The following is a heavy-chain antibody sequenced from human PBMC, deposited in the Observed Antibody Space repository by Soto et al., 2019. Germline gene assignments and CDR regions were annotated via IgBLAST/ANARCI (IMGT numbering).Heavy chain of an antibody. D-gene: IGHD2-15*01. CDR1: GYSFTSYW. CDR3: ARHQGLAPVVTPHWYFDL. Sequence: GESLKISCKGSGYSFTSYWIGWVRQMPGKGLEWMGIIYPGDSDTRYSPSFQGQVTISADKSISTAYLQWSSLKASDTAMYYCARHQGLAPVVTPHWYFDLWGRGTLVTVSS. CDR2: IYPGDSDT. V-gene: IGHV5-51*01. J-gene: IGHJ2*01.